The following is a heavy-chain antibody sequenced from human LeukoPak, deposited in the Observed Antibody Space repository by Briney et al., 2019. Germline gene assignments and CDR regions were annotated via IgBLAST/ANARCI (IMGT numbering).Heavy chain of an antibody. V-gene: IGHV3-30*18. CDR2: ISYDGSNK. Sequence: PGRSLRLSCAASGFTFSSYGMHWVRQAPGKGLEWVAVISYDGSNKYYADSVKGRFTISRGNSKNTLYLQMNSLRAEDTAVYYCAKPVTPRIGNTDDYWGQGTLVTVSS. J-gene: IGHJ4*01. CDR1: GFTFSSYG. D-gene: IGHD2/OR15-2a*01. CDR3: AKPVTPRIGNTDDY.